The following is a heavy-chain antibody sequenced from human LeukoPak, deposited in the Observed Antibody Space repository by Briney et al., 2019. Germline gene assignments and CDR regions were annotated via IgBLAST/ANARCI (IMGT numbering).Heavy chain of an antibody. CDR3: ARLGSIAARPTPYYYYYYMDV. CDR1: GYTFTSYG. D-gene: IGHD6-6*01. V-gene: IGHV1-18*01. CDR2: ISAYNGNT. Sequence: ASVKVSCKASGYTFTSYGISWVRQAPGQGLEWMGWISAYNGNTNYARKLQGRVTMTTDTSTSTAYMELRSLRSDNTAVYYCARLGSIAARPTPYYYYYYMDVWGKGTTVTVSS. J-gene: IGHJ6*03.